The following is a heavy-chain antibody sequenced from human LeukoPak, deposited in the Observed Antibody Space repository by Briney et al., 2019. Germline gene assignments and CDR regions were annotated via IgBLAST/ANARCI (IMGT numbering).Heavy chain of an antibody. CDR3: AREVYSTPLRFSWGFDH. V-gene: IGHV4-34*01. Sequence: SETLSLTCAVYGGSFSGYYWSWIRQPPGKGLEWIGEINHSGSTNYNPSLKSRVTISVDTSKNQFSLKLSSVTAADTAVYYCAREVYSTPLRFSWGFDHWGQETLVTVSS. CDR2: INHSGST. D-gene: IGHD3-3*01. J-gene: IGHJ4*02. CDR1: GGSFSGYY.